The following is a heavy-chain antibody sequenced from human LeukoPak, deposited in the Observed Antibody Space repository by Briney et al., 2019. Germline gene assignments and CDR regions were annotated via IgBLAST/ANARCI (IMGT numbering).Heavy chain of an antibody. Sequence: GGCLRLSCAVSGFTFSIYDMHWVRQAPGKGLEWVAFIRYDGDIKYYADSVKGRFTISKDNSENTVSLQMNSLRPEDTAVYYCTKLAAASPDYWGQGTLVTLFS. J-gene: IGHJ4*02. CDR1: GFTFSIYD. CDR3: TKLAAASPDY. D-gene: IGHD6-13*01. V-gene: IGHV3-30*02. CDR2: IRYDGDIK.